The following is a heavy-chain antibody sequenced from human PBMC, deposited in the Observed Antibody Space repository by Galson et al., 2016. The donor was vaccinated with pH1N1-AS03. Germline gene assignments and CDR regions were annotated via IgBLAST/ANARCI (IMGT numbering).Heavy chain of an antibody. V-gene: IGHV1-46*01. CDR2: IDPSGGPT. J-gene: IGHJ4*02. CDR3: ARRYYFDY. CDR1: GYTLTRYY. D-gene: IGHD3-16*02. Sequence: SVKVSCKASGYTLTRYYMHWVRQAPGQGLEWMGIIDPSGGPTTYAPKFQGRITITTDTSTSTVYMELVSLRSEDTAVYCCARRYYFDYWGQGTLVTVSS.